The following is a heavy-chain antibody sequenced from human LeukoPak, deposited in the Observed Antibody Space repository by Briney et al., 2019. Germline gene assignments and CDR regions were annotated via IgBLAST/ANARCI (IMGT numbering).Heavy chain of an antibody. CDR3: VRAAMPYIINGRRFDY. V-gene: IGHV3-13*04. CDR2: SGTVGDT. CDR1: GFTSSAYD. D-gene: IGHD2-2*01. Sequence: GGSLRLSCAASGFTSSAYDMHWVRQITGGGLEWVSTSGTVGDTFYSDSVKGRFTTSRENAKNSVHLQMNSLRVEDSAIYFCVRAAMPYIINGRRFDYWGQGTLVTVSS. J-gene: IGHJ4*02.